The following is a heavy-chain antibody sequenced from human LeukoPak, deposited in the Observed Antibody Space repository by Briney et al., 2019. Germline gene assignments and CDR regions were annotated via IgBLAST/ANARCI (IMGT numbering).Heavy chain of an antibody. V-gene: IGHV4-59*06. Sequence: SETLSLTCTVSGGSINSYFWFWIRQHPGKGLEWIGYIYYSGSTYYNPSLKSRVTISVDTSKNQFSLKLSSVTAADTAVYYCARSQERFDYWGQGTLVTVSS. J-gene: IGHJ4*02. CDR2: IYYSGST. CDR3: ARSQERFDY. CDR1: GGSINSYF.